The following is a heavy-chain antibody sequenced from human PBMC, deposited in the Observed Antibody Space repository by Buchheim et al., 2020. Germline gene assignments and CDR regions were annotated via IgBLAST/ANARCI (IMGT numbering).Heavy chain of an antibody. Sequence: QVQLVQSGAEVKKPGASVKVSCKASGYTFTSYDINWVRQATGQGLEWMGWMNPNSGNTGYAQKFQGRVTMTRNTSISTAYMELSSLRSEDTAVYYCATSSWYLRDYYYYYYGMDVWGQGTT. V-gene: IGHV1-8*01. D-gene: IGHD6-13*01. CDR2: MNPNSGNT. J-gene: IGHJ6*02. CDR3: ATSSWYLRDYYYYYYGMDV. CDR1: GYTFTSYD.